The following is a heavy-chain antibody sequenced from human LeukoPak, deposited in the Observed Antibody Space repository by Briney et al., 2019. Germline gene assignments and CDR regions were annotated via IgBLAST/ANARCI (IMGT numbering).Heavy chain of an antibody. CDR2: FHNSGTS. Sequence: SETLSLTCTVSDDSISDYYRGWIRQPPGEGLEWIGYFHNSGTSTYNPSLKSRVTISADTSKNQFSLKLNSLTTADTAVYYCTRGAGWLIDYRGQGILVTVSS. D-gene: IGHD3-16*01. CDR3: TRGAGWLIDY. CDR1: DDSISDYY. J-gene: IGHJ4*02. V-gene: IGHV4-59*01.